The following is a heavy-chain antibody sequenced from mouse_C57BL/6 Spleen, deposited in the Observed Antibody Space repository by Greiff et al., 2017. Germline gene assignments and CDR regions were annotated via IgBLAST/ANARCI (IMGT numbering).Heavy chain of an antibody. V-gene: IGHV1-62-2*01. Sequence: QVQLKQSGAELVKPGASVKLSCKASGYTFTEYTIHWVKQRSGQGLEWIGWFYPGSGSIKYNEKFKDKATLTADKSSSTVYMELSRLTSEGSAVYFCARHEGITTDSLDYFDYWGQGTTLTVSS. D-gene: IGHD1-1*01. CDR3: ARHEGITTDSLDYFDY. CDR1: GYTFTEYT. CDR2: FYPGSGSI. J-gene: IGHJ2*01.